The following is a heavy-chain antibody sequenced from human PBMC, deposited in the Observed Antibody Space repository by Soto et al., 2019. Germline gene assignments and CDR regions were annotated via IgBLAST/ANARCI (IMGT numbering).Heavy chain of an antibody. CDR2: IIPILGIA. Sequence: SVKVSCKASGGTFSSYTISWVRQAPGQGLEWMGRIIPILGIANYAQKFQGRVTITADKSTSTAYMELSSLRSEDTAVYYCAIAYELGFAAAGPPSGYFQFWGQGTLVTVAS. D-gene: IGHD6-13*01. CDR3: AIAYELGFAAAGPPSGYFQF. CDR1: GGTFSSYT. V-gene: IGHV1-69*02. J-gene: IGHJ1*01.